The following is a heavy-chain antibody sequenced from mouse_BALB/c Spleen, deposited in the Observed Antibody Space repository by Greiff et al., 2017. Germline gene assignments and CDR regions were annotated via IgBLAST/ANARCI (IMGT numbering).Heavy chain of an antibody. V-gene: IGHV5-12-2*01. Sequence: EVMLVESGGGLVQPGGSLKLSCAASGFTFSSYTMSWVRQTPGKRLEWVAYISNGGGSTYYPDTVKGRFTISRDNAKNTLYLQMSSLKSEDTAMYYCARHGYAIDYWGQGTSVTVSS. J-gene: IGHJ4*01. CDR2: ISNGGGST. CDR1: GFTFSSYT. CDR3: ARHGYAIDY.